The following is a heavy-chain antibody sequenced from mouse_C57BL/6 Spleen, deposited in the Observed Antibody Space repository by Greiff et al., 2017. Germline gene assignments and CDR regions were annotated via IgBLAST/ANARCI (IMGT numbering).Heavy chain of an antibody. Sequence: QVQLQQSGAELVKPGASVKISCKASGYAFSSYWMNWVKQRPGKGLEWIGQIYPGDGDTNYNGKFKGKATLTADKSSSTAYMQLSSLTSEDSAVYFCAKKGIYYDYDRAMDYWGQGTSVTVSS. CDR1: GYAFSSYW. CDR2: IYPGDGDT. V-gene: IGHV1-80*01. J-gene: IGHJ4*01. D-gene: IGHD2-4*01. CDR3: AKKGIYYDYDRAMDY.